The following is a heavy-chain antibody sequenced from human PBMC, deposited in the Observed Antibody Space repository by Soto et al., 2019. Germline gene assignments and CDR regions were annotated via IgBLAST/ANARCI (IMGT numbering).Heavy chain of an antibody. D-gene: IGHD4-17*01. CDR3: ARGTVTSGRWFGP. V-gene: IGHV1-18*04. CDR2: ISSLSGNT. CDR1: HATFTGYT. J-gene: IGHJ5*02. Sequence: QVHLVQSETEVKEPGASVTVSCKTSHATFTGYTINWVRQAPGQGLEWLGWISSLSGNTYYARDFQGKLTMPTNPSATTACMELRSLRTDDTAVYFCARGTVTSGRWFGPWGQRTLVTVSS.